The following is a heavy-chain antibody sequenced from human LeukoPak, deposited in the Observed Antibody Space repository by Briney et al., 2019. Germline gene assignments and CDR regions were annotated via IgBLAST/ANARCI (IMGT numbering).Heavy chain of an antibody. CDR3: ARGLGYCSSTSCPFDY. CDR2: IIPIFGTA. Sequence: ASVKVSCKASGGTFSSYAISWVRQSPGQGLEWMGGIIPIFGTANYAQKFQGRVTITADESTSTANMELSSLRSEDTAVYYCARGLGYCSSTSCPFDYWGQGTLVTVSS. J-gene: IGHJ4*02. V-gene: IGHV1-69*13. D-gene: IGHD2-2*01. CDR1: GGTFSSYA.